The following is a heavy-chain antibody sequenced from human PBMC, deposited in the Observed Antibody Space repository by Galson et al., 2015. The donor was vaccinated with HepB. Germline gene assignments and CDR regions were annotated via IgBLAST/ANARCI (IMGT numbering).Heavy chain of an antibody. CDR1: GFTFSSYD. CDR3: ARVLSSGPSVYYYGMDV. J-gene: IGHJ6*02. V-gene: IGHV3-13*01. CDR2: IGTAGDT. D-gene: IGHD2-15*01. Sequence: SLRLSCAASGFTFSSYDMHWVRQATGKGPEWVSAIGTAGDTYYPGSVKGRFTISRENAKNSLYLQMNSLRAGDTAVYYCARVLSSGPSVYYYGMDVWGQGTTVTVSS.